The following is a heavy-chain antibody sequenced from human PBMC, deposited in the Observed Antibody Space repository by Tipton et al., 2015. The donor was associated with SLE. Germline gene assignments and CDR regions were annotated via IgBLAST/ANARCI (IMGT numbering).Heavy chain of an antibody. D-gene: IGHD4/OR15-4a*01. CDR2: FSYSGST. CDR3: ARQPYDYGDYFDY. V-gene: IGHV4-39*01. J-gene: IGHJ4*02. CDR1: GDSINSSSYY. Sequence: TLSLTCTVSGDSINSSSYYWGWIRQPPGKGLEWIGSFSYSGSTYYNPSLKSRVTISVDTSKNQISLKLSSVTAADTAVFYCARQPYDYGDYFDYWGQGTLVTVPS.